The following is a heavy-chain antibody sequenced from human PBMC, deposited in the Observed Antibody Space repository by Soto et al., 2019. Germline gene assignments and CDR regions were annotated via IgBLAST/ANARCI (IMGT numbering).Heavy chain of an antibody. J-gene: IGHJ6*02. CDR3: ARDHLWELFDKNYGMEV. Sequence: QVQLVESGGGVVQPGRSLRLSCAASGFTFSNYLMHWVRQAPGKGLEWMAVISYDGSNKYYAASVKGRFTISRDNSKSTLYLHMSSLITEDTAVYYCARDHLWELFDKNYGMEVWGQGTTVTVSS. CDR1: GFTFSNYL. V-gene: IGHV3-30-3*01. D-gene: IGHD1-26*01. CDR2: ISYDGSNK.